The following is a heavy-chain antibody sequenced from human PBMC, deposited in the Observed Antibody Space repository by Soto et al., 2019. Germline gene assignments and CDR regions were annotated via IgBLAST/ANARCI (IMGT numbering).Heavy chain of an antibody. V-gene: IGHV4-59*08. J-gene: IGHJ4*02. D-gene: IGHD6-6*01. CDR2: IYYSGST. CDR3: ARHQYSSSPHFEY. CDR1: GGSISSYY. Sequence: SETLSLTCTVSGGSISSYYWSRIRQPPGKGLEWIGYIYYSGSTNYNPSLKSRVTISVDTSKNQFSLKLSSVTAADTAVYYCARHQYSSSPHFEYWGQGTLVTVSS.